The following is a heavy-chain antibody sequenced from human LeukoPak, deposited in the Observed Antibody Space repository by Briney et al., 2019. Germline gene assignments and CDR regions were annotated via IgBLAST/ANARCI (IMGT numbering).Heavy chain of an antibody. Sequence: PGGSLRLSCAASGFTFSSYAMSWVRQAPGKGLEWVSAISGSGGSTYYADSVKGRFTISRDNSKNTLYLQMNSLRAEDTAVYYFAKFCSGFSEFDYRGQGTLVAVSS. CDR3: AKFCSGFSEFDY. CDR2: ISGSGGST. V-gene: IGHV3-23*01. J-gene: IGHJ4*02. CDR1: GFTFSSYA. D-gene: IGHD3-10*02.